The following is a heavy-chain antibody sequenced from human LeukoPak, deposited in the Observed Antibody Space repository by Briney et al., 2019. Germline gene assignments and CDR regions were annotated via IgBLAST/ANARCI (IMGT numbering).Heavy chain of an antibody. V-gene: IGHV3-23*01. Sequence: GGSLRLSCAASGYTFSSYAMSWVRQAPGEGLEWVSAISGSGGSTYYADSVKGRFTISRDNSENTLYLQMNSLRAEDTAVYYCATSSRASSGYSSLWGQGTLVTVSS. CDR3: ATSSRASSGYSSL. D-gene: IGHD3-22*01. J-gene: IGHJ4*02. CDR1: GYTFSSYA. CDR2: ISGSGGST.